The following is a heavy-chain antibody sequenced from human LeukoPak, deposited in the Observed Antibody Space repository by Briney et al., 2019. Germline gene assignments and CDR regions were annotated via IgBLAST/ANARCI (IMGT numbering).Heavy chain of an antibody. Sequence: GASVKVSCKASGYTFTSYDINWVRQATGQGLEWMGWMNPNSGNTGYAQKFQGRVTMTRNTSISTAYMELSSLRSEDTAVYYCARGRRMITFGGVIVMGTQDFDYWGQGTLVTVSS. D-gene: IGHD3-16*02. V-gene: IGHV1-8*01. CDR3: ARGRRMITFGGVIVMGTQDFDY. J-gene: IGHJ4*02. CDR1: GYTFTSYD. CDR2: MNPNSGNT.